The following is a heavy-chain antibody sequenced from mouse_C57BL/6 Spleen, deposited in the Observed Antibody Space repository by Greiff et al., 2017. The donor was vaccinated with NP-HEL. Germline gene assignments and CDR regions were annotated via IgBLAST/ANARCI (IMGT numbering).Heavy chain of an antibody. V-gene: IGHV1-55*01. CDR1: GYTFTSYW. Sequence: QVQLQQPGAELVKPGASVKMSCKASGYTFTSYWITWVKQRPGQGLEWIGDIYPGSGSTNYNEKFKSKATMTVDTSSSTAYMQLSSLTSEDSAFYYCARGYYDSDAAYWGQGTLVTVSA. CDR3: ARGYYDSDAAY. CDR2: IYPGSGST. J-gene: IGHJ3*01. D-gene: IGHD2-4*01.